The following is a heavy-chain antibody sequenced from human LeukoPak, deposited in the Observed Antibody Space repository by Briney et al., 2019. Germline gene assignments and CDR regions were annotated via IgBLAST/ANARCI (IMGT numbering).Heavy chain of an antibody. D-gene: IGHD1-26*01. Sequence: GGSLRLSCAASGFAFNNYAMTWVRQAPGKGLEWVSNINGNGGQRHYADSVKGRFTISRDNSKNTLFLQMDSLRAEDTAVYYCAKTQWKVGATDYFDYWGQGILVTVSS. CDR1: GFAFNNYA. V-gene: IGHV3-23*01. CDR2: INGNGGQR. CDR3: AKTQWKVGATDYFDY. J-gene: IGHJ4*02.